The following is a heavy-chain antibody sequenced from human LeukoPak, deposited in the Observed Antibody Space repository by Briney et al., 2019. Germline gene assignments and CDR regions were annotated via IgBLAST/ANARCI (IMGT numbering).Heavy chain of an antibody. CDR1: GYTFTSYG. CDR2: MNPNSGNT. V-gene: IGHV1-8*02. Sequence: ASVKVSCKASGYTFTSYGISWVRQAPGQGLEWMGWMNPNSGNTGYAQKFQGRVAMTRNTSVSTAYMELSSLRSEDTAVYYCARTGGGDFWSGYYTGSFDYWGQGTLVTVSS. CDR3: ARTGGGDFWSGYYTGSFDY. J-gene: IGHJ4*02. D-gene: IGHD3-3*01.